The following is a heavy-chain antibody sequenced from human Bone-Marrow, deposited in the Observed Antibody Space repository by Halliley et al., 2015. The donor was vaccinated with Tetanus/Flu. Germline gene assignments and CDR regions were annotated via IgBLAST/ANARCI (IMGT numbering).Heavy chain of an antibody. CDR1: GFTFSSYA. CDR2: IYDVGSGT. J-gene: IGHJ4*02. Sequence: SLRLSCAASGFTFSSYAMSWVRQAPGKGLEWVSGIYDVGSGTFYADSVRGRFTVSRDNSKNMVYRQMNSLGAEDTAVYYCAKGFGSGTFNELDYWGQGTLVTVSS. V-gene: IGHV3-23*01. CDR3: AKGFGSGTFNELDY. D-gene: IGHD3-10*01.